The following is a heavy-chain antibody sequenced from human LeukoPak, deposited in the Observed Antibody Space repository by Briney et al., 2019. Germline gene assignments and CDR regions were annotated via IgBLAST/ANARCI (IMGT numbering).Heavy chain of an antibody. CDR2: ISYDGSNE. Sequence: VRSLRLSCAASGFTFSTYGMHWVRQAPGKGLEWVAVISYDGSNEYYADSVKGRFTISRDNSKNTLYLQMSSLRAEDTAVYYCAKEFNRGLPDYWGQGTLVTVSS. V-gene: IGHV3-30*18. CDR3: AKEFNRGLPDY. CDR1: GFTFSTYG. D-gene: IGHD2-21*01. J-gene: IGHJ4*02.